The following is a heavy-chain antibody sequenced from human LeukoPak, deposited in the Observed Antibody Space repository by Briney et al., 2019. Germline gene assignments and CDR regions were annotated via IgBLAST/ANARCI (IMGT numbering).Heavy chain of an antibody. J-gene: IGHJ4*02. CDR2: IYYSGST. CDR1: GGSISSGGYY. CDR3: ARTYYYGSGSYYPYFDY. D-gene: IGHD3-10*01. V-gene: IGHV4-31*03. Sequence: SETLSFTCTVSGGSISSGGYYWSWIRQHPGKGLELIGYIYYSGSTYFNPSLKSRVSISLDTSKNQFSLKLDSVTAADTAVYYCARTYYYGSGSYYPYFDYWGQGTLVTVSS.